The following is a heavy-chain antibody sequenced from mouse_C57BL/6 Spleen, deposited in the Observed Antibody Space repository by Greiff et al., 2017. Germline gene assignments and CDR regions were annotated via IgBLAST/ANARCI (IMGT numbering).Heavy chain of an antibody. Sequence: SGASVKIPCQASGYAFSSSWMNWVKQRPGKGLEWIGQIYPGDGDTNYNGKFKGKATLPADKSSSTAYMLLSSLTSEDSAVYFCAGYYYSMDYWGQGTSVTVSS. CDR1: GYAFSSSW. CDR3: AGYYYSMDY. CDR2: IYPGDGDT. V-gene: IGHV1-80*01. D-gene: IGHD2-12*01. J-gene: IGHJ4*01.